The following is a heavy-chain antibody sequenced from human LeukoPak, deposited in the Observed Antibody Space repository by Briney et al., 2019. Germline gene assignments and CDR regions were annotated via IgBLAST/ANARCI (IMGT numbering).Heavy chain of an antibody. J-gene: IGHJ4*02. Sequence: GGSLRLSCAASGFTFGNFGMNWVRQAPGKGLEWVSYVSSKSNTKYYADSAKGRFTISRDNAKNSLYLQMNSLRAEDTAVYYCARDDFYDSSGYHPTSWGQGTLVTVSS. V-gene: IGHV3-48*01. CDR3: ARDDFYDSSGYHPTS. CDR1: GFTFGNFG. D-gene: IGHD3-22*01. CDR2: VSSKSNTK.